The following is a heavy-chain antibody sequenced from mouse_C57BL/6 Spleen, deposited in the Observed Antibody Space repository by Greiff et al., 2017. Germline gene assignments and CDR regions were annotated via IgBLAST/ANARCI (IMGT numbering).Heavy chain of an antibody. CDR3: ARHEHYYGSTHAMDY. CDR1: GFTFSDYE. J-gene: IGHJ4*01. V-gene: IGHV5-15*01. D-gene: IGHD1-1*01. CDR2: ISNLAYSI. Sequence: DVKLVESGGGLVQPGGSLKFSCAASGFTFSDYEMAWVRQAPRKGPEWVAFISNLAYSIYYAATVTGRFTISRANAKNTLYLKLSSLRSEDKAMYYCARHEHYYGSTHAMDYWGQGTSVTGSS.